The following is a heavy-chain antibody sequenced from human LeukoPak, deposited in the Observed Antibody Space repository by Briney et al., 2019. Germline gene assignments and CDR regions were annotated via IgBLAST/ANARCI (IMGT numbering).Heavy chain of an antibody. V-gene: IGHV3-33*01. D-gene: IGHD6-19*01. CDR2: IWYDGSNK. J-gene: IGHJ4*02. Sequence: GGSLRLSCAASGFTFSSYGMHWVRQAPGKGLEWVAVIWYDGSNKYYADSVKGRFTISRDNSKNTLYLQMNSLRAEDTAVYYCASTSGWYEPIDYLGQGTLVTVSS. CDR1: GFTFSSYG. CDR3: ASTSGWYEPIDY.